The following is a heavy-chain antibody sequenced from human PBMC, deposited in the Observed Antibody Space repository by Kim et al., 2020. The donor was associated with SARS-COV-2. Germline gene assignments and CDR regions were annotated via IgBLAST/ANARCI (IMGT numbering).Heavy chain of an antibody. J-gene: IGHJ6*01. CDR3: ARGTTVTTLFYYYYGMDV. CDR1: GGSFSGYY. D-gene: IGHD4-4*01. Sequence: SETLSLTCAVHGGSFSGYYWSWIRQPPGKGLEWIGEINHSGSTNYNPSLKSRVTISVDTSKNQFSLKLSSVTAADTAVYYCARGTTVTTLFYYYYGMDV. CDR2: INHSGST. V-gene: IGHV4-34*01.